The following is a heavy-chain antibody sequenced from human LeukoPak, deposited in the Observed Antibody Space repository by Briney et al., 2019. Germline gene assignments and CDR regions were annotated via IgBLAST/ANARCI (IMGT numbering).Heavy chain of an antibody. Sequence: GGSLRLSCAASGFTFSSYWMTWARQAPGKGLEWVAHIKEDGSVTEYSESVKGRFTVSRGNAKNSLYLQMNTLRAEDTAVYYCLRWRGHAFFESWGQGTLVTVSS. CDR3: LRWRGHAFFES. CDR1: GFTFSSYW. CDR2: IKEDGSVT. V-gene: IGHV3-7*03. D-gene: IGHD3-16*01. J-gene: IGHJ5*01.